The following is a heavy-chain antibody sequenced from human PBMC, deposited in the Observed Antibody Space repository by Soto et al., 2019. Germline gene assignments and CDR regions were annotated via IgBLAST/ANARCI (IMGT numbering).Heavy chain of an antibody. Sequence: ASVKVSCKASGYTLTELSMHWVRQAPGKGLEWMGGFDPEDGETIYAQKFQGRVTMTEDTSTDTAYMELSSLRSEDTAVYYCATGNRYYDSSGYYSEYFDYWGQGTLVTVSS. CDR3: ATGNRYYDSSGYYSEYFDY. V-gene: IGHV1-24*01. J-gene: IGHJ4*02. CDR1: GYTLTELS. CDR2: FDPEDGET. D-gene: IGHD3-22*01.